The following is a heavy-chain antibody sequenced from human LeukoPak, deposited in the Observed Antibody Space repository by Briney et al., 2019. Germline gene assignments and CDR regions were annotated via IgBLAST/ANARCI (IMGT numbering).Heavy chain of an antibody. Sequence: GRSLRLSCAASGFTFSSYGMHWVRQAPGKGLESVAVISYDGSNKYYADSVKGRFTISRDNSKNTLYLQMNSLRAEDTAVYYCAKDLTGRDIVVVPAWGQGTLVTVSS. V-gene: IGHV3-30*18. CDR3: AKDLTGRDIVVVPA. D-gene: IGHD2-2*01. CDR1: GFTFSSYG. J-gene: IGHJ5*02. CDR2: ISYDGSNK.